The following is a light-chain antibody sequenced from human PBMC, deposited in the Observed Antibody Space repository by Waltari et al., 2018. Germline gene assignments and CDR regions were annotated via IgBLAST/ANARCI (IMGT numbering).Light chain of an antibody. CDR2: KAS. CDR1: QSISSG. CDR3: QQYSSYPTWT. J-gene: IGKJ1*01. Sequence: DIQMTQSPSTLSASVGDRVTITCRASQSISSGLAWYQQKPGKAPKLLIYKASNLESGVPSRFSGSGSGTEFALTISSLQPDDFATYYCQQYSSYPTWTFGRGTKVEI. V-gene: IGKV1-5*03.